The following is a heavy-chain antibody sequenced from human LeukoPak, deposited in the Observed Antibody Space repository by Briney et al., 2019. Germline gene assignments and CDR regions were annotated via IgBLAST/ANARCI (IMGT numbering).Heavy chain of an antibody. Sequence: GASVKVSCKASGYTFTGYYMHWVRQAPGQGLEWMGGFNPMFGTTNYAQKFQGRVTITADESTSTAYMELSSLRSEDTAVYYCARDLGIQLWPDYYYYYGLDVWGQGTTVTVSS. CDR1: GYTFTGYY. CDR2: FNPMFGTT. CDR3: ARDLGIQLWPDYYYYYGLDV. J-gene: IGHJ6*02. V-gene: IGHV1-69*13. D-gene: IGHD5-18*01.